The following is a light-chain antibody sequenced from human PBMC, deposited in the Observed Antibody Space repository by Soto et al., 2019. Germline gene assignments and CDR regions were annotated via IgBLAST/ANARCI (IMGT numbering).Light chain of an antibody. CDR1: SSDVGGYNY. J-gene: IGLJ3*02. Sequence: QSALTQPASVSGSPGQSITISCTGTSSDVGGYNYVSWYQQHPVRAPKLVIYEVTNRPSGVSNRFSGSKSGNTASLTISGLQAEDEADYYCSSYTSNNNRVFGVGTKLTVL. CDR3: SSYTSNNNRV. V-gene: IGLV2-14*01. CDR2: EVT.